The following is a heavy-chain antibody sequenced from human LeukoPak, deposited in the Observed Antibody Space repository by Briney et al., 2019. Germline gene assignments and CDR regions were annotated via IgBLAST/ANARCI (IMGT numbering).Heavy chain of an antibody. CDR1: EFTFSSYA. V-gene: IGHV3-23*01. CDR3: AKIASYYDSSGPLDY. J-gene: IGHJ4*02. CDR2: ISGSGSST. D-gene: IGHD3-22*01. Sequence: GGSLRLSCAASEFTFSSYAMNWVRQAPGQGLEWVSAISGSGSSTYYADSVKGRFTISRDNSKNTLSLQMNSLRADDTAVYYCAKIASYYDSSGPLDYWGQGTLVTVSS.